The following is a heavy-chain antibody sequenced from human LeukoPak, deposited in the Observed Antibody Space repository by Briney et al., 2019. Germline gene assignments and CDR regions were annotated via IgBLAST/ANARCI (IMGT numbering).Heavy chain of an antibody. D-gene: IGHD3-3*01. CDR3: ARVLLSNYDFWSGYSNWFDP. J-gene: IGHJ5*02. V-gene: IGHV4-59*01. CDR2: ISYSGST. Sequence: PSETLSLTCTVSGGSISSYYWSWIRQPPGKGLEWIGYISYSGSTNYNPSLKSRVTISVDTSKNQFSLKLSSVTAADTAVYYCARVLLSNYDFWSGYSNWFDPWGQGTLVTVSS. CDR1: GGSISSYY.